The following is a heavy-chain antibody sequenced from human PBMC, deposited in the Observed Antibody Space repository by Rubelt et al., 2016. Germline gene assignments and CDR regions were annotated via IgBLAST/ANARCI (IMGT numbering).Heavy chain of an antibody. V-gene: IGHV4-39*07. CDR1: GGSISSSSYY. CDR3: ARGVKYGGNSVGFDP. Sequence: QLQLQESGPGLVKPSETLSLTCTVSGGSISSSSYYWGWIRQPPGKGLEWIGSIYYSGSTYYNPSLKRRVTISVDTSKNQFSLKLSSVTAADTAGYYCARGVKYGGNSVGFDPWGQGTLVTVSS. J-gene: IGHJ5*02. CDR2: IYYSGST. D-gene: IGHD4-23*01.